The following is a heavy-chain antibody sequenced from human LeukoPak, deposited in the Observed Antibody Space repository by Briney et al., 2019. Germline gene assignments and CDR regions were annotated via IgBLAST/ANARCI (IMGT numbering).Heavy chain of an antibody. CDR2: ISAYNGNT. CDR1: GYTFTSYG. CDR3: ARAPITMVRGVPRDDFDY. J-gene: IGHJ4*02. D-gene: IGHD3-10*01. V-gene: IGHV1-18*01. Sequence: ASVKVSCKASGYTFTSYGISWVRQAPGQGLEWMGWISAYNGNTNYAQKLQGRVTMTTDTSTSTAYMELRSLRSDDTAVYYCARAPITMVRGVPRDDFDYWGQGTLVTVSS.